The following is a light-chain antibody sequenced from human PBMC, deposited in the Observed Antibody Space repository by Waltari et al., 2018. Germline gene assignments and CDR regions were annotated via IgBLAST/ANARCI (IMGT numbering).Light chain of an antibody. CDR2: EAS. CDR1: QSVYNF. V-gene: IGKV3-11*01. Sequence: VLTQSPATLSLCPGERATLSCRASQSVYNFLAWYQQKPGQAPRLLIYEASQRATGIPARFSGSGSGTDFTLTISNLEPEDVAVYYCQQRANWPPLTFGGGTKVEIK. CDR3: QQRANWPPLT. J-gene: IGKJ4*01.